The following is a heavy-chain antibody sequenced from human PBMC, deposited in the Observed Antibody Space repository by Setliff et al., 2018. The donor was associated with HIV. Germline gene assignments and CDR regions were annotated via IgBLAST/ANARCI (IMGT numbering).Heavy chain of an antibody. CDR2: INPNSGGT. V-gene: IGHV1-2*02. CDR1: GYTFDAKY. Sequence: GASVKVSCKTSGYTFDAKYTHWARQAPGQGLEWMGWINPNSGGTNYARKFQGRVTMTRDTSISTAYMELNSLRSDDTAVYYCATAGGRSWFDPWGPGTLVTVSS. J-gene: IGHJ5*02. CDR3: ATAGGRSWFDP. D-gene: IGHD3-16*01.